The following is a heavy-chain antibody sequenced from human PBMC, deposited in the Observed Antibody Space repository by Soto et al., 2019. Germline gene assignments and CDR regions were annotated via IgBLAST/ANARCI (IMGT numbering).Heavy chain of an antibody. Sequence: GGSLRLSCFVSGFPFSSCGMHWVRQAPGKGLEWVSSISNDGSNQHYADSVKGRFTISRDNSKNTVYLQLNSLRGEDTAVYYCSRSRPTGRRDYYYYGMDVWGQGTPVTVSS. D-gene: IGHD1-1*01. J-gene: IGHJ6*02. CDR3: SRSRPTGRRDYYYYGMDV. CDR1: GFPFSSCG. CDR2: ISNDGSNQ. V-gene: IGHV3-30*03.